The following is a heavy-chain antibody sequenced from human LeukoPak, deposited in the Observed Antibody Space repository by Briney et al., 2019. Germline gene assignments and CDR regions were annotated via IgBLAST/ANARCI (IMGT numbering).Heavy chain of an antibody. CDR2: ISTDGSAT. D-gene: IGHD3-22*01. V-gene: IGHV3-74*01. Sequence: GGSLRLSCAASGFTVSSNYMSWVRQAPGKGLVWVSRISTDGSATDYADSVKGRFAISRDNAKNTLYLQMNSLRAEDTAVYYCARGGYYGSSGYYNFDYWGQGILVTVSS. J-gene: IGHJ4*02. CDR1: GFTVSSNY. CDR3: ARGGYYGSSGYYNFDY.